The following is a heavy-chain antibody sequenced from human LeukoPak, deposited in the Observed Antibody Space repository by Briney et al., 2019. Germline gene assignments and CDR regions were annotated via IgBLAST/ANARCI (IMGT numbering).Heavy chain of an antibody. CDR2: IYYSGST. V-gene: IGHV4-39*07. CDR1: GGSISSSSYY. Sequence: SETLSLTCTASGGSISSSSYYWGWIRQPPGKGLEWIGSIYYSGSTYYNPSLKSRVTISVDTSKNQFSLKLSSVTAANMAVYYCARGGYYGSGNDFRFDPWGQGTLVTVSS. CDR3: ARGGYYGSGNDFRFDP. J-gene: IGHJ5*02. D-gene: IGHD3-10*01.